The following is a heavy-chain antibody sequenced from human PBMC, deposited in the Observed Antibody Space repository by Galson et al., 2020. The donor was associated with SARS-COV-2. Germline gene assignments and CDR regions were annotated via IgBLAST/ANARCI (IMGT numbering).Heavy chain of an antibody. CDR1: GFTFSSYG. D-gene: IGHD4-17*01. CDR3: AKDGGVYGDYYWYYLDV. V-gene: IGHV3-33*06. CDR2: IWYDGSNK. Sequence: SLKISCASSGFTFSSYGMHWVRQAPGKGLEWVAVIWYDGSNKYYADSVKGRFTISRDNYKNTLYLQMNSLRAEDTAVYYCAKDGGVYGDYYWYYLDVWGKGTTVTVSS. J-gene: IGHJ6*03.